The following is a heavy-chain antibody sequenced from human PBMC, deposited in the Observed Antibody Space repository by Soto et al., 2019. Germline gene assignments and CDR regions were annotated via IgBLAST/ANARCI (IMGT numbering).Heavy chain of an antibody. CDR1: GGSISSSSYY. D-gene: IGHD3-3*01. J-gene: IGHJ4*02. CDR2: IYYSGST. V-gene: IGHV4-39*01. Sequence: PSETLSLTCTVSGGSISSSSYYWGWIRQPPGKGLEWIGSIYYSGSTYYNPSLRSRVTISVDTSKNQFSLKLSSVTAADTAVYYCARHNPXFWSGYYSRPHVYYFDYWGQGTLVTVSS. CDR3: ARHNPXFWSGYYSRPHVYYFDY.